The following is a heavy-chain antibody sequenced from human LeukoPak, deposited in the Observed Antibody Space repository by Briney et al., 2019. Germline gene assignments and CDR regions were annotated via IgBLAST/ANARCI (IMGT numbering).Heavy chain of an antibody. D-gene: IGHD2/OR15-2a*01. CDR2: ISGSGGST. CDR3: AKDAFREFDY. CDR1: GFTFDDYA. V-gene: IGHV3-23*01. Sequence: GGSLRLSCAASGFTFDDYAMHWVRQAPGKGLEWVSAISGSGGSTYYADSVKGRFTISRDNSKNTLYLQMNSLRAEDTAVYYCAKDAFREFDYWGQGTLVTVSS. J-gene: IGHJ4*02.